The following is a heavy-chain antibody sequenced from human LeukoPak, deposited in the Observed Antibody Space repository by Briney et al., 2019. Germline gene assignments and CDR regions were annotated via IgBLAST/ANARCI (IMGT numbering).Heavy chain of an antibody. V-gene: IGHV3-30*02. J-gene: IGHJ4*02. D-gene: IGHD1-26*01. Sequence: GGSLRLSCEASGFTFSSYGMHWVRQAPGKGLEWVAFIRYDGSNKCYADSVKGRFTISRDNSKNTLYLQMNSLRAEDTAVYYCAKAPIVGAYYFDYWGQGTLVTVSS. CDR2: IRYDGSNK. CDR3: AKAPIVGAYYFDY. CDR1: GFTFSSYG.